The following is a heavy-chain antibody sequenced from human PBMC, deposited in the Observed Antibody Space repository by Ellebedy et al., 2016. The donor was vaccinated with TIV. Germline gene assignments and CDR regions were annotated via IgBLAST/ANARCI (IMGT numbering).Heavy chain of an antibody. J-gene: IGHJ6*02. CDR3: IKERTPGGMDV. CDR2: ISSSGSTI. CDR1: GFTFSDYY. D-gene: IGHD3-16*01. V-gene: IGHV3-11*01. Sequence: GGSLRLSCAASGFTFSDYYMSWIRQAPGKGLEWVSYISSSGSTIYYADSVKGRFTISRDNAKNSLYLQMNSLRAEDTALYYCIKERTPGGMDVWGQGTTVTVSS.